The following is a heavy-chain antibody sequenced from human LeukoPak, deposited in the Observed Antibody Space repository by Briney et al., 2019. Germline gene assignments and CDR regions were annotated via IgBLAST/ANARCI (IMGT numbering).Heavy chain of an antibody. J-gene: IGHJ4*02. CDR3: AREDENVDY. CDR2: IYTSGST. V-gene: IGHV4-61*02. CDR1: GGSISSGSYY. Sequence: NPSETLSLTCTVSGGSISSGSYYWSWIRQPAGKGLEWIGRIYTSGSTNYNPSLKSRVTISVDTFKNQFSLKLSSVTAADTAVYYCAREDENVDYWGQGTLVTVSS. D-gene: IGHD5-24*01.